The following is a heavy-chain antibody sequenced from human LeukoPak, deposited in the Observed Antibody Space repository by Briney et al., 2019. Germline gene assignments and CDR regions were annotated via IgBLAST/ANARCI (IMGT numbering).Heavy chain of an antibody. CDR1: GGSFSVYY. CDR3: ARGRAVGCSGGSCYRGGYYGMDV. J-gene: IGHJ6*02. V-gene: IGHV4-34*01. D-gene: IGHD2-15*01. CDR2: IKYSGHQ. Sequence: PSETLSLTCALYGGSFSVYYWSWIRPPPGRGLEWNGEIKYSGHQNYNPSLKSRVTISVVTSKNQFSLKLSSGTAADTAVYYCARGRAVGCSGGSCYRGGYYGMDVWGQGTTVTVSS.